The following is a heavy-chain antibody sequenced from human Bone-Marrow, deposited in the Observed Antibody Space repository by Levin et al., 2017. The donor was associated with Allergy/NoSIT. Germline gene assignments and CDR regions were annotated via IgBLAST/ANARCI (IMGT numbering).Heavy chain of an antibody. CDR2: IIPIFGTA. CDR1: GGTFSDYP. D-gene: IGHD2-2*01. CDR3: ARDYCNSTSCYPYYFYIDV. J-gene: IGHJ6*03. Sequence: SVKVSCKASGGTFSDYPITWVRQAPGQGLEWMGGIIPIFGTANYAQKFQGRVTITADESTSTAYMELSTLRSEDTAMYYCARDYCNSTSCYPYYFYIDVWGKGTTVTVSS. V-gene: IGHV1-69*13.